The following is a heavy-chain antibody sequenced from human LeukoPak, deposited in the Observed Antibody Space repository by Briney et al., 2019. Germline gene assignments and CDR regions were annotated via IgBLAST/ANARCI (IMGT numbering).Heavy chain of an antibody. CDR2: IWHDGRNK. CDR3: ARDRGSDDPIDY. Sequence: GGSLRLSCAASGFTFNKYGTHWVRQAPGKGLEWVAVIWHDGRNKYYADSVRGRFTISRDNSKNTLYLQMNSLRAEDTAVYYCARDRGSDDPIDYWGQGTLVTVSS. CDR1: GFTFNKYG. V-gene: IGHV3-33*01. D-gene: IGHD2-15*01. J-gene: IGHJ4*02.